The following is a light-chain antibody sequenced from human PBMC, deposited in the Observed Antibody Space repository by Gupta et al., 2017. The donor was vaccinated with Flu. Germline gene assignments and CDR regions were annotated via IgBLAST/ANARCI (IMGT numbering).Light chain of an antibody. J-gene: IGKJ5*01. Sequence: EIVLTQSPATLSLSPGERATLSCRASQSVSRYLAWYQQKPGQAPRLLIYDASNRDTGIPARFSGSGSGKDLTLTISSRQQEDFAIYYCQQRTNWPPITFGQGTRLEIK. CDR2: DAS. V-gene: IGKV3-11*01. CDR1: QSVSRY. CDR3: QQRTNWPPIT.